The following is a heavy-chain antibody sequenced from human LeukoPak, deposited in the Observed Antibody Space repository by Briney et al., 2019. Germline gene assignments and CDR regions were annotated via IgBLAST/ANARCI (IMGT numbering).Heavy chain of an antibody. CDR1: SYSISSGYY. J-gene: IGHJ4*02. CDR3: ARQRYHYDTSGYWASRDFDY. D-gene: IGHD3-22*01. Sequence: SETLSLPCAVSSYSISSGYYWGWIRQPPGKGLEWIGSVYHTGKSYYNPSLKSRVTISVDTSKNQFSLKLTSVTAADTAVYYCARQRYHYDTSGYWASRDFDYWGQGTLVSDSS. CDR2: VYHTGKS. V-gene: IGHV4-38-2*01.